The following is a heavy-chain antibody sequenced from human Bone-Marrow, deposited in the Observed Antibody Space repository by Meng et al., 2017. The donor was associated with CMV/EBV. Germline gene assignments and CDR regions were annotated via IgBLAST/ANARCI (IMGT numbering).Heavy chain of an antibody. J-gene: IGHJ4*02. CDR3: ARFFQGYFAY. V-gene: IGHV1-2*02. D-gene: IGHD3-3*01. CDR2: INPNSGGT. CDR1: GYSFTGYY. Sequence: ASVKVSCQVSGYSFTGYYMHWVRQAPGQGLEWMGWINPNSGGTNYAQKFQGRVTMTRDTSISTAYMELSRLRSDDTALYYCARFFQGYFAYWGPGTLVTVSS.